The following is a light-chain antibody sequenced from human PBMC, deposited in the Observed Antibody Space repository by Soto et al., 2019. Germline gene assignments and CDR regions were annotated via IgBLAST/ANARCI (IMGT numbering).Light chain of an antibody. J-gene: IGKJ1*01. Sequence: EIVMTQSPATLSVSPGERATLSCRASQSVSSNLAWYQQKPGRGPRLLIYGTSTRATGIPTRFSGSGTGTEFTLTISSLQSEDFAVYYCQQYNNWPRTFGQGTNVEIK. CDR1: QSVSSN. CDR2: GTS. V-gene: IGKV3-15*01. CDR3: QQYNNWPRT.